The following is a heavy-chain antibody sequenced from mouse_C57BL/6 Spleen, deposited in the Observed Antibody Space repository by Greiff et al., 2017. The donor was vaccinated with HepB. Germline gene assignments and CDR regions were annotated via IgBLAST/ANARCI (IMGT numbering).Heavy chain of an antibody. V-gene: IGHV1-76*01. CDR3: ASTMPGFYFDY. CDR2: IYPGSGNT. J-gene: IGHJ2*01. Sequence: VQRVESGAELVRPGASVKLSCKASGYTFTDYYINWVKQRPGQGLEWIARIYPGSGNTYYNEKFKGKATLTAEKSSSTAYMQLSSLTSEDSAVYFCASTMPGFYFDYWGQGTTLTVSS. CDR1: GYTFTDYY.